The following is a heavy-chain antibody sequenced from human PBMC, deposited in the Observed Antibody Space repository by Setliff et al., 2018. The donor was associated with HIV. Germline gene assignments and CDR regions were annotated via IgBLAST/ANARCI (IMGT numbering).Heavy chain of an antibody. J-gene: IGHJ3*02. CDR1: GGSISSTY. V-gene: IGHV4-59*01. CDR2: IYYTGTT. D-gene: IGHD1-26*01. CDR3: ARGQPQGGGTYWSAFDI. Sequence: ASETLSLTCTVSGGSISSTYWSWIRQPPGEGLEWIGYIYYTGTTNYNPSFKSRVTISLDTSKTQFSLKLNSVTAADTAVYYCARGQPQGGGTYWSAFDIWGQGTMVTVS.